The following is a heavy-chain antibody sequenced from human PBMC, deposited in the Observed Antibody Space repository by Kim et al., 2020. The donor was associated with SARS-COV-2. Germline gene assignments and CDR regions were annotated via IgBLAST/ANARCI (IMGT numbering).Heavy chain of an antibody. D-gene: IGHD3-3*02. CDR1: GFTFSSYS. V-gene: IGHV3-21*01. CDR2: ISSSSSYI. J-gene: IGHJ6*03. Sequence: GGSLRLSCAASGFTFSSYSMNWVRQAPGKGLEWVSSISSSSSYIYYADSVKGRFTISRDNAKNSLYLQMNSLRAEDTAVYYCARVSLGHLGYYMDVWGKGTTVTVSS. CDR3: ARVSLGHLGYYMDV.